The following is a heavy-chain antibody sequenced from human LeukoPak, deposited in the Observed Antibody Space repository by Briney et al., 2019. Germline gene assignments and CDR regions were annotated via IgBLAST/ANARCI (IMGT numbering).Heavy chain of an antibody. Sequence: SETLSLTCTVSGGSISSGGYYWSWIRQHPGKGLEWIGYIYYSGSTYYNPSLKSRVTISVDTSKNQFSLKLSSVTAADTAVYYCARTIRSGDYLNWFDPWGQGTLVTVSS. V-gene: IGHV4-31*03. CDR2: IYYSGST. CDR1: GGSISSGGYY. D-gene: IGHD4-17*01. J-gene: IGHJ5*02. CDR3: ARTIRSGDYLNWFDP.